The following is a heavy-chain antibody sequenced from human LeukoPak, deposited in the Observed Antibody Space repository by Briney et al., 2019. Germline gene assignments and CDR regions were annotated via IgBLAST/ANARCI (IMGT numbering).Heavy chain of an antibody. Sequence: GGSLRLSCAASGFTFGDYAMHWVRQAPGKGLEWVPLISWDGGSTYYADSVKGRFTISRDNSKNSLYLQMNSLRAEDTALYYCAKASRGVVQNPDFDYWGQGTLVTVSS. V-gene: IGHV3-43D*04. CDR1: GFTFGDYA. D-gene: IGHD3-10*01. CDR3: AKASRGVVQNPDFDY. J-gene: IGHJ4*02. CDR2: ISWDGGST.